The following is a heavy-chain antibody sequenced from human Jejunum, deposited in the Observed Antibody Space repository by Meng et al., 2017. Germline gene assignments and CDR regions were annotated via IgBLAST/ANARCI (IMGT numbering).Heavy chain of an antibody. CDR3: VRESYSTSSYSAIDY. V-gene: IGHV4-39*07. D-gene: IGHD6-6*01. CDR2: VYKTGST. J-gene: IGHJ4*02. CDR1: GASMNSFDDY. Sequence: QLQESGPGLVKPSETLSLTCTVSGASMNSFDDYWAWLRRAPGKEVQWIGIVYKTGSTYYNPSLQSRVTMSVDKSKNQFSLKLSSVTAADSAVYYCVRESYSTSSYSAIDYWGQGTLVTVSS.